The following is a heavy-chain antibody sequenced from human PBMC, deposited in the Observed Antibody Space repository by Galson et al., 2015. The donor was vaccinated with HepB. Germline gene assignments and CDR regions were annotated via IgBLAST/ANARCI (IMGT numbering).Heavy chain of an antibody. Sequence: CAIPGDSVSSSIAAWVWIRQSPSRGLEWLGRTYYRSKWYNDYAVSVKSRITIKPDTSKNQFSLQLNSVTPEDTAVYYCARDLWGYYFDYWGQGNLVTVSS. J-gene: IGHJ4*02. CDR3: ARDLWGYYFDY. CDR2: TYYRSKWYN. D-gene: IGHD7-27*01. CDR1: GDSVSSSIAA. V-gene: IGHV6-1*01.